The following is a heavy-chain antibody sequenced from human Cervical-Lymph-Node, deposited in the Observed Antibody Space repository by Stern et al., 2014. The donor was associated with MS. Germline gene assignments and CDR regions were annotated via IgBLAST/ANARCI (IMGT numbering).Heavy chain of an antibody. D-gene: IGHD4-17*01. CDR1: GYSFGTYW. J-gene: IGHJ6*02. CDR2: IYPGDSAT. V-gene: IGHV5-51*03. CDR3: SRPGDYTAKYGLDV. Sequence: EVQLVESGAELKKPGESLKISCKGSGYSFGTYWIGWVRQIPGKGLEWIGIIYPGDSATRYSPAVQVQGTISDDKSITTTPPDWSSLKASDTAMYYCSRPGDYTAKYGLDVWGQGTTVTVSS.